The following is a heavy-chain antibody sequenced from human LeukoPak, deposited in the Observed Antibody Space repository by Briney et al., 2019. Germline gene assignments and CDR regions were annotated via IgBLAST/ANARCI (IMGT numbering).Heavy chain of an antibody. CDR1: GFTFSNYA. CDR3: ARPYCSGGSCYIGMDV. CDR2: ISYDGSNQ. V-gene: IGHV3-30-3*01. D-gene: IGHD2-15*01. Sequence: GGSLRLSCAASGFTFSNYAMHWVRQAPGKGLEWVAVISYDGSNQYYADSVKGRFTISRDNSKNTLYLQMNSLRAEDTAVYYCARPYCSGGSCYIGMDVWGQGTTVTVSS. J-gene: IGHJ6*02.